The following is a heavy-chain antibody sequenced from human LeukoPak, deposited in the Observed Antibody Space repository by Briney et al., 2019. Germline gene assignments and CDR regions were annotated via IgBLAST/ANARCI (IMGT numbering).Heavy chain of an antibody. J-gene: IGHJ4*02. D-gene: IGHD6-13*01. CDR3: ARVDYSSSWYRGYYFDY. CDR2: ISAYNGNT. Sequence: ASVKVSCKASGGTLSSYAISWVRQAPGQGLEWMGWISAYNGNTNYAQKLQGRVTMTTDTSTSTAYMELRSLRSDDTAVYYCARVDYSSSWYRGYYFDYWGQGTLVTVSS. CDR1: GGTLSSYA. V-gene: IGHV1-18*01.